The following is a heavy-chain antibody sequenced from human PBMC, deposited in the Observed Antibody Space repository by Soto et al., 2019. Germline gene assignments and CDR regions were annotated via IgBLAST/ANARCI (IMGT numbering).Heavy chain of an antibody. CDR2: ISSNGAST. V-gene: IGHV3-64*01. D-gene: IGHD6-13*01. CDR3: ARDLNAYSSMSNWFDP. J-gene: IGHJ5*02. Sequence: GSLRLSCAASGFTFSSYGMHWVRQAPGKGLEYVSAISSNGASTYYANSVKGRFTISRDNSKNTLYLQMGSLRAEDMAVYYCARDLNAYSSMSNWFDPWGQGTLVTVSS. CDR1: GFTFSSYG.